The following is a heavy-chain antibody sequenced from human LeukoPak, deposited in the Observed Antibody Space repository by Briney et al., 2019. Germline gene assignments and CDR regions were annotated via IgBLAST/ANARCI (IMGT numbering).Heavy chain of an antibody. Sequence: SETLSLTCSVSGDSITSGAYYWAWLRQPPGKGLEWIGSVYYSGSIKYNPSLKGRVSISRDMSKNQFSLNLNSVNATDTAVYYCARRDYAAWFDPWVQATLVTVSS. CDR3: ARRDYAAWFDP. CDR1: GDSITSGAYY. J-gene: IGHJ5*02. D-gene: IGHD4/OR15-4a*01. V-gene: IGHV4-39*07. CDR2: VYYSGSI.